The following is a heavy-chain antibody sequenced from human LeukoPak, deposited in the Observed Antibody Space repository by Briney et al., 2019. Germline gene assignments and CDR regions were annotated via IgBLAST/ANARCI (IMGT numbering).Heavy chain of an antibody. CDR3: AKPGGRGGYYFDY. D-gene: IGHD1-14*01. V-gene: IGHV4-39*01. CDR2: IYYSGST. CDR1: GGSISSSSYY. Sequence: TSETLSLTCTVSGGSISSSSYYWGWIRQPPGKRLEWIGSIYYSGSTYYNPSLKSRVTISVDTSKNQFSLKLSSVTAADTAVYYCAKPGGRGGYYFDYWGQGTLVTVSS. J-gene: IGHJ4*02.